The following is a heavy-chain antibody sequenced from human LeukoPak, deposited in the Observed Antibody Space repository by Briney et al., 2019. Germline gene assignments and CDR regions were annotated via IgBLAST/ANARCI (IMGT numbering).Heavy chain of an antibody. V-gene: IGHV4-39*01. CDR2: IYYSGST. Sequence: PSETLSLTCTVSGGSISSSSYYWSWIRQPPGKGLEWIGSIYYSGSTYYNPSLKSRVAISVDTSKNQFSLKLSSVTAADTAVYYCARLGDCGGDCYSEPDFDYWGQGTLVTVSS. CDR1: GGSISSSSYY. D-gene: IGHD2-21*02. J-gene: IGHJ4*02. CDR3: ARLGDCGGDCYSEPDFDY.